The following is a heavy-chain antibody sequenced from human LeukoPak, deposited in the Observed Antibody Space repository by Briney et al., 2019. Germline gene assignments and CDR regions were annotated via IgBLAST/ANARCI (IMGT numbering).Heavy chain of an antibody. J-gene: IGHJ4*02. V-gene: IGHV3-23*01. CDR1: GFTFSSYA. CDR2: ISGSGGST. D-gene: IGHD1-26*01. CDR3: AKVGGSYYAFDY. Sequence: GRSLRLSCAASGFTFSSYAMSWVRQAPGKGLEWVSAISGSGGSTYYADSVKGRFTISRDNSKNTLYLQMNSLRAEDTAVYYCAKVGGSYYAFDYWGQGTLVTVS.